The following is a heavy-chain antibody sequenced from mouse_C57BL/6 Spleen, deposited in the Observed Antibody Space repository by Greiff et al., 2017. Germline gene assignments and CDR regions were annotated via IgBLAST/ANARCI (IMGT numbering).Heavy chain of an antibody. CDR1: GYTFTSYW. V-gene: IGHV1-5*01. D-gene: IGHD2-1*01. J-gene: IGHJ4*01. CDR2: IIPGNSDT. Sequence: DVQLQESGTVLARPGASVSMSCKTSGYTFTSYWMHWVKQRPGQGLEWIGAIIPGNSDTSYNQKFKGKAKLTAVTSASTDYMELSSLTKEDSAVYYCTRNYLDAMDYWGQGTSVTVSS. CDR3: TRNYLDAMDY.